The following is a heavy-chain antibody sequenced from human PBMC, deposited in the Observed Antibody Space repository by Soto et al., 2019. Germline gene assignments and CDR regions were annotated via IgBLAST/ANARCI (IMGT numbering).Heavy chain of an antibody. CDR3: ARALRVADYYYYFGMDV. CDR1: GGTFSSYA. CDR2: IIPIFGTA. V-gene: IGHV1-69*01. Sequence: QVQLVQSGAEVKKPGSSVKVSCKASGGTFSSYAISWVRQAPGQGLEWMGGIIPIFGTANYAQKFQGRVTITADESTSTAYMELRSLRSEDTAVYYCARALRVADYYYYFGMDVWGQGTTVTVSS. D-gene: IGHD6-19*01. J-gene: IGHJ6*02.